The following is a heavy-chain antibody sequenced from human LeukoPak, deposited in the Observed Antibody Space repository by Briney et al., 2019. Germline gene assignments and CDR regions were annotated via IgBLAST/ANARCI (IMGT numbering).Heavy chain of an antibody. CDR1: GYTFTGYY. CDR2: INPNSGGT. Sequence: ASVKVSCKASGYTFTGYYMHWVRQAPEQGLEWMGWINPNSGGTNYAQKFQGRVTMTRDTSISTAYMELSRLRSDDTAVYYCARRRAAAIYFDYWGQGTLVTVSS. D-gene: IGHD2-2*01. V-gene: IGHV1-2*02. J-gene: IGHJ4*02. CDR3: ARRRAAAIYFDY.